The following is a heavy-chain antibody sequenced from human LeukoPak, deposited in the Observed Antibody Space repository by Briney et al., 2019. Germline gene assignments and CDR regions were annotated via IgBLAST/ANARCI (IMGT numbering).Heavy chain of an antibody. V-gene: IGHV3-23*01. CDR2: ISGSGGST. CDR3: AKGRIEWIQGLWFGEYYFDY. CDR1: GFTFSSYA. D-gene: IGHD3-10*01. J-gene: IGHJ4*02. Sequence: PGGSLRLSCAASGFTFSSYAMSWVRQAPGKGLEWVSAISGSGGSTYYADSVKGRFTISRDNSKNTLYLQMNSLRAEDTAVYYCAKGRIEWIQGLWFGEYYFDYWGQGTLVTVSS.